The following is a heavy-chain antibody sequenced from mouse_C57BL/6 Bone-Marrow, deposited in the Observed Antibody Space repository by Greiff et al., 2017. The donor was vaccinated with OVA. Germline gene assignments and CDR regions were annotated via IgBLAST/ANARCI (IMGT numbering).Heavy chain of an antibody. Sequence: QVQLQQPGAELVMPGASVKLSCKASGYTFTSYWMHWVKQRPGQGLEWIGEIDPSDSYTNYNQKFKGKSTLTVDKSSSTAYMQLSSLTSEDSAVYYCARRFTTVGQGMDYWGQGTSVTVSS. V-gene: IGHV1-69*01. CDR1: GYTFTSYW. CDR2: IDPSDSYT. D-gene: IGHD1-1*01. CDR3: ARRFTTVGQGMDY. J-gene: IGHJ4*01.